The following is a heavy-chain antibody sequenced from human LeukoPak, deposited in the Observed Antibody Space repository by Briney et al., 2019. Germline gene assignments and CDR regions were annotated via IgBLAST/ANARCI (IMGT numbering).Heavy chain of an antibody. V-gene: IGHV3-21*01. D-gene: IGHD5-12*01. Sequence: GGSLRLSCAASGFTFSSYSMNYVRQAPGKGLEWISSISSSSSYIYYADSVKGPFTISRDNAKNSLYLQMNSLRAEDPAVYYCARVSRRGYDSPWFDPWGQGTLVTVSS. J-gene: IGHJ5*02. CDR2: ISSSSSYI. CDR1: GFTFSSYS. CDR3: ARVSRRGYDSPWFDP.